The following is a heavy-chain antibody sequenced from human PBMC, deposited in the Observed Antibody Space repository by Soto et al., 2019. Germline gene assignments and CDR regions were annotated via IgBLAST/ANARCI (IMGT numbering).Heavy chain of an antibody. V-gene: IGHV1-3*01. CDR2: INAGNGNT. J-gene: IGHJ4*02. D-gene: IGHD2-21*02. CDR3: ARNSVVVTPLYY. CDR1: GYTFTSYA. Sequence: ASVKVSCKASGYTFTSYAMHWVRQAPGQRLEWMGWINAGNGNTKYSQKFQGRVTITRDTSASTAYMELSSLRSEDTAVYYCARNSVVVTPLYYRSQGTLVTVSS.